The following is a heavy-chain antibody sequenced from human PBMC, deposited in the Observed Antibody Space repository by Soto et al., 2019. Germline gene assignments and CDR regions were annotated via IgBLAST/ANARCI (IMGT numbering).Heavy chain of an antibody. J-gene: IGHJ4*02. CDR1: GFTFSSYA. V-gene: IGHV3-23*01. Sequence: SGGSLRLSCAASGFTFSSYAMSWVRQAPGKGLEWVSAISGSGGSTYYADSVKGRFTISRDNSKNTLYLQMNSLRAEDTAVYYCASLVRGYSYGSLGYWGQGTLVTVSS. CDR2: ISGSGGST. D-gene: IGHD5-18*01. CDR3: ASLVRGYSYGSLGY.